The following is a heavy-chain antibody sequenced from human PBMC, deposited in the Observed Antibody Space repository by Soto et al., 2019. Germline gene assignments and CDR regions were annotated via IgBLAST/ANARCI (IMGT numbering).Heavy chain of an antibody. CDR1: GYTYASYA. CDR3: ARDPPPPDY. V-gene: IGHV1-18*01. J-gene: IGHJ4*02. Sequence: QVQLVQSGAEVKKPGASVKVSCEASGYTYASYAISRMRQAPGQGLEWMGWISAYDGNRNYAQKLQGRVTMTTDTSTSTAYMEPRSLRSDDTAVYYCARDPPPPDYWGQGTLVTVSS. CDR2: ISAYDGNR.